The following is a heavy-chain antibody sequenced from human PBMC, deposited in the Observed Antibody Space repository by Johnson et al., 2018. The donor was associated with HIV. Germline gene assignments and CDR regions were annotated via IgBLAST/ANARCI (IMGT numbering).Heavy chain of an antibody. CDR2: IKEDGSEE. J-gene: IGHJ3*02. V-gene: IGHV3-7*01. CDR1: GFSFSNYW. Sequence: VQLVESGGGSVQPGGFLRLSCAASGFSFSNYWMSWVRQAPGKGLEWVANIKEDGSEEYYVDSVKGRFTISRDNAKNSLYLQMNSLRAGDTAVYYCAKDSMGFNWNQFEAFDMWGQGTMVTVSS. D-gene: IGHD1-20*01. CDR3: AKDSMGFNWNQFEAFDM.